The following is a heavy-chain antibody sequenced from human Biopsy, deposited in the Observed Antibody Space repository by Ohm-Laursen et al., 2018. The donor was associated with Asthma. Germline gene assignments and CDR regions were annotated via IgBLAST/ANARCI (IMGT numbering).Heavy chain of an antibody. V-gene: IGHV4-30-2*01. CDR2: ISHSGST. CDR3: ARAQDYYDSRGYYRSFDY. J-gene: IGHJ4*02. Sequence: TLSLTCAVSGGSISSGGYWTWIRQPPGEGLEWIGYISHSGSTYFNPSLKSRVTISLDRTKSQFSLKLSSVTAADTAVYYCARAQDYYDSRGYYRSFDYWGQGTLVTVSS. CDR1: GGSISSGGY. D-gene: IGHD3-22*01.